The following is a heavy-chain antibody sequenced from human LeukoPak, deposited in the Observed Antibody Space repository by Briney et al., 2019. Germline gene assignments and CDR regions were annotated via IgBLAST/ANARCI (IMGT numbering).Heavy chain of an antibody. J-gene: IGHJ3*02. CDR3: ASCYTGRHYVGDAFDI. CDR1: GYTFTGYY. V-gene: IGHV1-2*02. Sequence: GASVKVSCKASGYTFTGYYMHWVRQAPGQGLEWMGWINPNSGGTNYAQKFQGRVTMTRDTSISTAYMELSGLTSDDTAVYYCASCYTGRHYVGDAFDIWGQGTMVTVSS. CDR2: INPNSGGT. D-gene: IGHD1-26*01.